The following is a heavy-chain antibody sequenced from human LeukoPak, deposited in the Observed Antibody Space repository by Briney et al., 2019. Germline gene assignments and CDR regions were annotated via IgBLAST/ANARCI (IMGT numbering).Heavy chain of an antibody. V-gene: IGHV3-48*01. J-gene: IGHJ4*02. CDR2: ISSSSSTI. CDR1: GFTFSSYS. CDR3: ARVEDYDILTGFDY. Sequence: GGSLRLSCAASGFTFSSYSMNWVRQAPGKGLEWVSYISSSSSTIYYADSVKGRFTISRDNAKNSLYLQMNSLRAEDTAVYYRARVEDYDILTGFDYWGQGTLVTVSS. D-gene: IGHD3-9*01.